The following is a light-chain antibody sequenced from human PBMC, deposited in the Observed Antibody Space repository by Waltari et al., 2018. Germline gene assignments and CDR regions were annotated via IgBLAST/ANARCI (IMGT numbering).Light chain of an antibody. CDR1: SNDVGGYNF. J-gene: IGLJ2*01. Sequence: QSALTQPPSASGSPGQSVTISCTGTSNDVGGYNFVSWYQQHPGKAPKLMIFEVTKRPSGGPDRFAGSKSGNTASLTVSGLQAEDEADYYCTSYAGSNKAVFGGGTKLTVL. CDR2: EVT. CDR3: TSYAGSNKAV. V-gene: IGLV2-8*01.